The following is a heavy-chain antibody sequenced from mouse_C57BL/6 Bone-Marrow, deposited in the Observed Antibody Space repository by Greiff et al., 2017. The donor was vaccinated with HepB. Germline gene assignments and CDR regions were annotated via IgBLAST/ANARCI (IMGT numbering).Heavy chain of an antibody. Sequence: EVQVVESGGGLVQPKGSLKLSCAASGFSFNTYAMNWVRQAPGKGLEWVARIRSKSNNYATYYADSVKDRFTISRDDSESMLYLQMNNLKTEDTAMYYCVRGARLLRYFDVWGTGTTVTVSS. D-gene: IGHD1-1*01. V-gene: IGHV10-1*01. CDR2: IRSKSNNYAT. CDR3: VRGARLLRYFDV. CDR1: GFSFNTYA. J-gene: IGHJ1*03.